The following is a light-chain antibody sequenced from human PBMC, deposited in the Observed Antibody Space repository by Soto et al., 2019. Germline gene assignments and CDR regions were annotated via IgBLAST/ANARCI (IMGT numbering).Light chain of an antibody. CDR2: GAS. J-gene: IGKJ5*01. Sequence: EIVMTQSPATLSVSPGERATLSCRASQSVSSNLAWYQQKPGQAPRLLIYGASTRATGIPARFSGSGSGTEFTLTISSLQSADFAVYYCHQYHNWPPITFGQGTRLEIK. CDR1: QSVSSN. V-gene: IGKV3-15*01. CDR3: HQYHNWPPIT.